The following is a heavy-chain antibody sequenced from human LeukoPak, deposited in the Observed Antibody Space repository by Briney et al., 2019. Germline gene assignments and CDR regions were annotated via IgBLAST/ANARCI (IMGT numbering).Heavy chain of an antibody. V-gene: IGHV3-30*18. CDR2: ISYDGINK. CDR3: AKDSGYGSGGRPLDY. D-gene: IGHD3-10*01. Sequence: GGSLRLSCAASRFTFSIYGMHWVRQAPGKGLEWVAVISYDGINKYYADSVRGRFTISRDNSKNTLYLQMNGLRAEDTAVYYCAKDSGYGSGGRPLDYWGQGTLVTVSS. J-gene: IGHJ4*02. CDR1: RFTFSIYG.